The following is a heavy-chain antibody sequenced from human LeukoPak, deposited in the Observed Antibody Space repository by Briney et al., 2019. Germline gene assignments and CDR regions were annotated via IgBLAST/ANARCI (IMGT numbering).Heavy chain of an antibody. CDR1: GFTFRSYS. V-gene: IGHV3-48*02. J-gene: IGHJ4*02. D-gene: IGHD3-16*01. CDR2: TSGSSSTI. Sequence: GGSLRLSCAASGFTFRSYSMNWVRQAPGKGLEWVSYTSGSSSTIYYADSVKGRFTISRDNAKHSLYLQMKSLRDEYTAVYYSARDGYYVWGSPYVDYRGQGTLVTVSS. CDR3: ARDGYYVWGSPYVDY.